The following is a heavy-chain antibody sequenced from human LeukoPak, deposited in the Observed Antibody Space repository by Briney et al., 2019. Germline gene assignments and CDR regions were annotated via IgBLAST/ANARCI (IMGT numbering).Heavy chain of an antibody. CDR3: TLSSIAAAGMVYYYYYMDV. V-gene: IGHV3-49*03. D-gene: IGHD6-13*01. CDR1: GFTFGDYA. Sequence: GGSLRLSCTASGFTFGDYAMSWFRQAPGKGLEWVGFIRSKAYGGTTEYAASVKGRFTISRDDSKSIAYLQMNSLKTEDTAVYYCTLSSIAAAGMVYYYYYMDVWGKGTTVTVSS. CDR2: IRSKAYGGTT. J-gene: IGHJ6*03.